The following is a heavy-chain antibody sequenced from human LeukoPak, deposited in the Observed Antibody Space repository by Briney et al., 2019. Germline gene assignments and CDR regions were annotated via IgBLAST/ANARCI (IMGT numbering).Heavy chain of an antibody. J-gene: IGHJ3*02. D-gene: IGHD3-22*01. CDR2: IYYSGST. CDR3: ARVWGVTDFYDNRGAFDI. CDR1: GGSISSYH. V-gene: IGHV4-59*01. Sequence: PSETLSLTCTVSGGSISSYHWSWIRQPPGKGLECIGYIYYSGSTNYNPSLKSRVTISVDTSKNQFSLKLSSVTAADTAVYYCARVWGVTDFYDNRGAFDIWGQGTMVTVSS.